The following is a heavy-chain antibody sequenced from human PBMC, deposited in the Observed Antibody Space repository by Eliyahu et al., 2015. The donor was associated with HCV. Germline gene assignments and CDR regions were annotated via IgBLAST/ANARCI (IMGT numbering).Heavy chain of an antibody. V-gene: IGHV4-59*01. D-gene: IGHD6-19*01. CDR3: ASGGGGIAVAGTGGWFDP. Sequence: QVQLQESGPGLVKPSETLSLTCTVSGGSITXYXXXWTRMPPANGXXRVGYSDYSGSTNYNPALKXRLTISVDTSKNQFSLNLTSVTAADTAVYYCASGGGGIAVAGTGGWFDPWGQGTLVTVSS. CDR1: GGSITXYX. CDR2: SDYSGST. J-gene: IGHJ5*02.